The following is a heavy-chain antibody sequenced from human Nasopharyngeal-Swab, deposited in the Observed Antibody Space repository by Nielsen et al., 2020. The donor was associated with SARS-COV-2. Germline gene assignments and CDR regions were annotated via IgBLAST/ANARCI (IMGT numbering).Heavy chain of an antibody. CDR3: ATGEWLSLDY. D-gene: IGHD3-3*01. J-gene: IGHJ4*02. Sequence: SETLSLTCTVSGGSISSYYWSWIRQPPGKGLEWIGYIYYRGSTNYNPSLKSRVTISVDTSKNQFSLKLSSVTAADTAVYYCATGEWLSLDYWGQGTLVTVSS. V-gene: IGHV4-59*01. CDR1: GGSISSYY. CDR2: IYYRGST.